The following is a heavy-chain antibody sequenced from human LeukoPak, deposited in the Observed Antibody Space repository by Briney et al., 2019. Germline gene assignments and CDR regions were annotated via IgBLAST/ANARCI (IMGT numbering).Heavy chain of an antibody. J-gene: IGHJ4*02. CDR3: ARHAGSISATGTRPFDY. CDR1: GASFSSSSYY. Sequence: SETLSLTCTVSGASFSSSSYYWGWIRQPPGKGLEWIGSINYSGSTYYNPSLKSRVTMSVDTSKNQFTLKLSSVTAADTAVYYCARHAGSISATGTRPFDYWGQGTLVTVSS. D-gene: IGHD6-13*01. V-gene: IGHV4-39*01. CDR2: INYSGST.